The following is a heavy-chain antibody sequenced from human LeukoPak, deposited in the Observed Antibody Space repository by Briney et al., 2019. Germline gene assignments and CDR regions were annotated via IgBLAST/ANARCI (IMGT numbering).Heavy chain of an antibody. V-gene: IGHV4-59*11. Sequence: SEALSLTCNVSGDSISGPYWNWIRQSPGRGLEWIGYTHYTGETNYNPSLKSRLTMSVDTSNNQVYLRLSSVTAADTAVYYCGRNLGSGSDHWGQGTLVTVSS. CDR1: GDSISGPY. J-gene: IGHJ4*02. D-gene: IGHD3-10*01. CDR3: GRNLGSGSDH. CDR2: THYTGET.